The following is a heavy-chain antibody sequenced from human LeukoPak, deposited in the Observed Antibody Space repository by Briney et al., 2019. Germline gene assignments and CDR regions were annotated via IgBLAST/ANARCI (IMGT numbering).Heavy chain of an antibody. V-gene: IGHV1-24*01. D-gene: IGHD2-15*01. Sequence: ASVKVSCKVSVYTRTELSMHWVRQAPGKGLEWMGGFDPEDGETIYAQKFQGRVTMTEDTSTDPAYMELSSLRSEDTAVYYCATPGPGYCSGGSCYYFDYWGQGTLVTVSS. CDR2: FDPEDGET. CDR3: ATPGPGYCSGGSCYYFDY. CDR1: VYTRTELS. J-gene: IGHJ4*02.